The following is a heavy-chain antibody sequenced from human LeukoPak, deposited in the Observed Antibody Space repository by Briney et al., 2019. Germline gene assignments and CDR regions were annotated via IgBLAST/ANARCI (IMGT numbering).Heavy chain of an antibody. CDR1: GYTLTELS. CDR3: ATLRSSGWFYYFDY. D-gene: IGHD6-19*01. V-gene: IGHV1-24*01. CDR2: FDPEDGET. Sequence: ASVKVSCKVSGYTLTELSMHWVRRAPGKGLEWMGGFDPEDGETIYAQKFQGRVTMTEDTSTDTAYMELSSLRSEDTAVYYCATLRSSGWFYYFDYWGQGTLVTVSS. J-gene: IGHJ4*02.